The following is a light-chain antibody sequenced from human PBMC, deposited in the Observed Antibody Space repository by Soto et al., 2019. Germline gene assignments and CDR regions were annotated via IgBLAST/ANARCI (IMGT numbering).Light chain of an antibody. J-gene: IGLJ1*01. CDR1: SSDIGGYNY. Sequence: QSALTQPPSASGSPGQSVTISCTGTSSDIGGYNYVSWYQHHPHKSPKLLIYEVTKRPSGVPDRFSGSKSGNTASLTVSGLQPADEADYYCSSYRGINNYIVFGTGTKLTVL. CDR2: EVT. V-gene: IGLV2-8*01. CDR3: SSYRGINNYIV.